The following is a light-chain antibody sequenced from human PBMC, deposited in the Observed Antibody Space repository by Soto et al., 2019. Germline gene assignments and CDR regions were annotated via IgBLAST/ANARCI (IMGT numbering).Light chain of an antibody. CDR2: EGS. V-gene: IGLV2-23*01. CDR3: CSYAGSSTLYV. J-gene: IGLJ1*01. CDR1: SSDVGSYNL. Sequence: QSVLTQPASVSGSPGQSITISCTGTSSDVGSYNLVSWYQQHPGKAPKLMIYEGSKRPSGVSNRFSGSKSGNTASLTISGLQAEDEADYYCCSYAGSSTLYVFRTVTKVTDL.